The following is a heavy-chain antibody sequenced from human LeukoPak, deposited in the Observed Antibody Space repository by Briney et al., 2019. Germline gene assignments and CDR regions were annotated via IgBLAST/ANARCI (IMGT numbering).Heavy chain of an antibody. V-gene: IGHV4-39*07. CDR1: GGSISSSSYY. J-gene: IGHJ3*02. D-gene: IGHD5-24*01. Sequence: KPSETLSLTCTVSGGSISSSSYYWGWIRQPPGKGLEWIGSIDYSGNTYYNPSLKSRVTISLDTSKNQFSLKVSSVTAADTAVYYCARRRDGYSFGSNFAFDIWGQGTMVTVSS. CDR3: ARRRDGYSFGSNFAFDI. CDR2: IDYSGNT.